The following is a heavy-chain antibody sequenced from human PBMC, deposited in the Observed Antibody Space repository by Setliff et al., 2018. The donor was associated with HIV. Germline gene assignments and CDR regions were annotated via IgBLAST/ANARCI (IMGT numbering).Heavy chain of an antibody. V-gene: IGHV3-21*01. J-gene: IGHJ6*03. Sequence: GSLRLSCAASGFTFSTYSMNWVRQAPGKGLEWVSSISSISSYIYYADSVKGRFTISRDNAKNSLYLQMNSLRAEDTAVYYCARIGNLWSGYYPYYYYYYMDVWGKGTTVTVSS. CDR1: GFTFSTYS. CDR3: ARIGNLWSGYYPYYYYYYMDV. D-gene: IGHD3-3*01. CDR2: ISSISSYI.